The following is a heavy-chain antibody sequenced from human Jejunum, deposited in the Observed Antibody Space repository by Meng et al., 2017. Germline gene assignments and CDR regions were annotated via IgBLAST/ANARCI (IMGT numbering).Heavy chain of an antibody. V-gene: IGHV3-48*03. CDR3: AREAGHLRAFDI. D-gene: IGHD3-3*02. CDR2: ISNGGGRTI. CDR1: GFIFSSFE. J-gene: IGHJ3*02. Sequence: GGSLRLSCEVSGFIFSSFEMNWVRQAPGKGLEGVSYISNGGGRTIYYADSVKGRFTISRDSANSSLSLQMSSLRAEDTGIYYCAREAGHLRAFDIWGLGTMVTVSS.